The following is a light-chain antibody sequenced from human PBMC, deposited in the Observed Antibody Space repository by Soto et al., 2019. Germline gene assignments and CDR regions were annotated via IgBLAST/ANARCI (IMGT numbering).Light chain of an antibody. CDR2: GAS. J-gene: IGKJ5*01. CDR1: QSVMSNY. Sequence: EIMLSQSPGTQSLSPGERATLSCRASQSVMSNYVAWYHQKPGQAPRLLISGASTRAAGIPDRFSGSGSGTDFTLTITSLEPEDFAVYYCQHRRVWPVSFGQRTLLEIK. V-gene: IGKV3D-20*02. CDR3: QHRRVWPVS.